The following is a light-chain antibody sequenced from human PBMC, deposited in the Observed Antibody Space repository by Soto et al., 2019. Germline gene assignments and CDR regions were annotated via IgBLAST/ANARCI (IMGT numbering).Light chain of an antibody. V-gene: IGLV1-40*01. J-gene: IGLJ3*02. CDR1: SSNIGAGYD. CDR2: GNN. CDR3: QSYDSSLSGSV. Sequence: QSVLTQPPSVSGAPGQRVTISCTGSSSNIGAGYDVHWYQQLPGTAPKLLIYGNNNRPSEVPDRFSGSKSGTSASLAITGLQAEDEADYYCQSYDSSLSGSVFGGGTKLTVL.